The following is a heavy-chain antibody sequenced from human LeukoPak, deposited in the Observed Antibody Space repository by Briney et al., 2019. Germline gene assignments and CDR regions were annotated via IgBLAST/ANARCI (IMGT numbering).Heavy chain of an antibody. Sequence: GGSLRLSCAASGFTFSSYAMSWVRQAPGKGLEWVSAISGSGGSTYYADSVKGRFTISRDNSKNTLYLQMNSLRAEDTAVYYCAKDPKWELRNYYGMDVWGQGTTVTVSS. CDR1: GFTFSSYA. V-gene: IGHV3-23*01. CDR2: ISGSGGST. CDR3: AKDPKWELRNYYGMDV. D-gene: IGHD1-26*01. J-gene: IGHJ6*02.